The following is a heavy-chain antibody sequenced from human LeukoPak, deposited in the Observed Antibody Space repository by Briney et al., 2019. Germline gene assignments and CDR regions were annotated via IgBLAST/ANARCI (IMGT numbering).Heavy chain of an antibody. J-gene: IGHJ4*02. CDR1: GFTFSSYG. Sequence: GRSLRLSCAASGFTFSSYGMHWVRQAPGKGLEWVAVISYDGSNKYYADSVKGRFTISRDNSKNTLDLQMNSLRAEDTAVYYCAKPYYYGSGTYYEYFDYWGQGSLVTVSS. V-gene: IGHV3-30*18. CDR3: AKPYYYGSGTYYEYFDY. CDR2: ISYDGSNK. D-gene: IGHD3-10*01.